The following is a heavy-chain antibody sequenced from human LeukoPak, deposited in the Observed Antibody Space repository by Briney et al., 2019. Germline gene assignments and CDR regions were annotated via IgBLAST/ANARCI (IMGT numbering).Heavy chain of an antibody. CDR1: GGSISTYY. J-gene: IGHJ5*02. CDR2: IYHSGST. V-gene: IGHV4-59*12. D-gene: IGHD2-15*01. CDR3: ARAGYCSGGSCFTEYNWFDP. Sequence: SETLSLTCTVSGGSISTYYWSWIRQPPGKGLEWIGYIYHSGSTDYNPSLKSRVTMSVDTSINQFSLKLSSVTAADTAVYYCARAGYCSGGSCFTEYNWFDPWGQGTLVTVSS.